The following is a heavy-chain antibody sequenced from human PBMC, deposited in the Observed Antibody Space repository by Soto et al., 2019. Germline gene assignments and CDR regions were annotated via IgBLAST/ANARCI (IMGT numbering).Heavy chain of an antibody. CDR2: IYYSGSP. CDR3: ARSPTAVTTPRRDTFDV. V-gene: IGHV4-39*01. Sequence: PSETLSLTCTVSGGSISSSTYNWGRIRQPPGKRLEWIGNIYYSGSPYYNPSLKSRVTISVDTSRNQLSLKLSSVTAADTAVYYCARSPTAVTTPRRDTFDVWGQGTMVTVSS. J-gene: IGHJ3*01. D-gene: IGHD4-17*01. CDR1: GGSISSSTYN.